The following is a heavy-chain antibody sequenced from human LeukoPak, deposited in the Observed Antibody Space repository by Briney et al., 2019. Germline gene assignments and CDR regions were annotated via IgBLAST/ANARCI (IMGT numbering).Heavy chain of an antibody. CDR3: ARLLVGATGDAFDI. CDR1: GFTFNGYA. Sequence: PGGSLRLSCAASGFTFNGYAMSWVRQAPGKGLEWVSAISGSGSSTYYADSVKGRFTISRDNSKNTLYLQMNSLRAEDTAVYYCARLLVGATGDAFDIWGQGTMVTVSS. V-gene: IGHV3-23*01. CDR2: ISGSGSST. J-gene: IGHJ3*02. D-gene: IGHD1-26*01.